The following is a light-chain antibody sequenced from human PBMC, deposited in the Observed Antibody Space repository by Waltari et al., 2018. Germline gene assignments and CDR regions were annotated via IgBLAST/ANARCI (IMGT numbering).Light chain of an antibody. Sequence: DIVMTQSPLLLHVTPGEPASNSCRSSQSLLHRNGQLYLNWYLQRPGQSPHLLIYLGSRRASGVSDRLSGSGSGTDFTLKINAVEAEDVGVYFCIQVLQTPYSFGQGTKLEVK. CDR2: LGS. V-gene: IGKV2-28*01. J-gene: IGKJ2*03. CDR3: IQVLQTPYS. CDR1: QSLLHRNGQLY.